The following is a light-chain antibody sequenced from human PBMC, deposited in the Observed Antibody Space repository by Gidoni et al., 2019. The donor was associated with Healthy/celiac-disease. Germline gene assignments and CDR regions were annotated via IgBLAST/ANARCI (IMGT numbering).Light chain of an antibody. CDR2: KAS. Sequence: DIQMTQSPSTLSASVGDRVTITCRASQSISSWLAWYQQKPGKAPKLLIHKASSLESGVPSRFRGSGSWTEFTLTIRSPQPYDCATYYCPPYNSYFMCSFGQGTKLEIK. V-gene: IGKV1-5*03. J-gene: IGKJ2*04. CDR3: PPYNSYFMCS. CDR1: QSISSW.